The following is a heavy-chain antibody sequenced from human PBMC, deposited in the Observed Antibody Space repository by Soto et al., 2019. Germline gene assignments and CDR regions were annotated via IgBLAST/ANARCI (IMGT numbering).Heavy chain of an antibody. CDR2: ISSSSSTI. Sequence: GGSLRLSCAASGFTFSSYSMNWVRQAPGKGLEWVSYISSSSSTIYYADSVKGRFTISRDNAKNSLYLQMNSLRAEDTAVYYCARVPGRIVATTHQFDYWGQGTLVTVSS. J-gene: IGHJ4*02. CDR1: GFTFSSYS. CDR3: ARVPGRIVATTHQFDY. D-gene: IGHD5-12*01. V-gene: IGHV3-48*01.